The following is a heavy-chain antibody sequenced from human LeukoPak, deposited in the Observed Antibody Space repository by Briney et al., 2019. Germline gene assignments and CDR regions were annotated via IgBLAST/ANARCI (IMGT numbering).Heavy chain of an antibody. CDR2: ISSGSTYT. CDR3: ARGLAGNSHFDY. Sequence: GGSLRLSCAASGFTFTDHYMSWIRQAPGKGLEWVSYISSGSTYTNYADSVKGRFTISRDNAKNTLYLQINSLRAEDTAVYYCARGLAGNSHFDYWGQGTLVTVSS. D-gene: IGHD4-23*01. J-gene: IGHJ4*02. CDR1: GFTFTDHY. V-gene: IGHV3-11*06.